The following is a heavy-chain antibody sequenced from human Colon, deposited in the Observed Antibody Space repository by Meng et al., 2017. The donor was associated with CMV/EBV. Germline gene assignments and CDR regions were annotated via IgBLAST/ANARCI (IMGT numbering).Heavy chain of an antibody. CDR3: ARVPIRHYDFWSGYSNYYYYGMDV. D-gene: IGHD3-3*01. Sequence: ASVKDSCNASGYTFTSYYMHWVRQAPGQGLEWMGIINPSGGSTSYAQKFQGRVTMNRDTSTSTVYMELSSLRSEDTAVYYCARVPIRHYDFWSGYSNYYYYGMDVWGQGTTVTVSS. CDR2: INPSGGST. V-gene: IGHV1-46*01. CDR1: GYTFTSYY. J-gene: IGHJ6*02.